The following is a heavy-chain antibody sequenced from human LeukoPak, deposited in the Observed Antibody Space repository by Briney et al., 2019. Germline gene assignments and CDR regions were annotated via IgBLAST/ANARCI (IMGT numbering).Heavy chain of an antibody. CDR2: ISYDGSNK. CDR1: GFTFKTYG. CDR3: AKVAKYYYGPETYYFFEQ. V-gene: IGHV3-30*18. Sequence: PGGSLRLSCAASGFTFKTYGMHWVRQAPGKGLEWVAVISYDGSNKYYADSVKGRFTISRDNSKNTLDLQMNSLRAEDTAVYYCAKVAKYYYGPETYYFFEQWGQGTPVTASS. D-gene: IGHD3-10*01. J-gene: IGHJ4*02.